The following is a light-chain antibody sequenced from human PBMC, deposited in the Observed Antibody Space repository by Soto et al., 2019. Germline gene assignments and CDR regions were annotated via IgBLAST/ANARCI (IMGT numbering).Light chain of an antibody. Sequence: QSVLTQPASVSGSPGQSITISCTGTSSDVGSYNLVSWYQQHPGKAPKLIIYEVSYRPSGISNRFSGSKSGNTASLTISGLQAEDEADYYCSSYTSSTNYVFGTGTKATVL. V-gene: IGLV2-14*02. CDR2: EVS. CDR1: SSDVGSYNL. J-gene: IGLJ1*01. CDR3: SSYTSSTNYV.